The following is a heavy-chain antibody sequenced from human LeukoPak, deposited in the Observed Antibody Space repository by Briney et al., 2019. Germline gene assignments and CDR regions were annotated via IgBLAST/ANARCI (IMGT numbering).Heavy chain of an antibody. V-gene: IGHV3-23*01. J-gene: IGHJ3*02. D-gene: IGHD4-17*01. CDR3: ARDPNGDYIGAFDM. CDR2: IRGGGGSA. CDR1: GFTFSAYA. Sequence: PGGSLRLSCTASGFTFSAYAMMWVRQAPGKGPEWVSAIRGGGGSAFYADSVKGRFTISRDNSKYTLFLQMNSLRGEDTAVYYCARDPNGDYIGAFDMWGPGTMVTVSS.